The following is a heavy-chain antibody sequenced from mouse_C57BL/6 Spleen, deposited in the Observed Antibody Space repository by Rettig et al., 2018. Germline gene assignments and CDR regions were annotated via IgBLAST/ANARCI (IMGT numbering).Heavy chain of an antibody. D-gene: IGHD1-1*01. CDR3: ARSFYGSRRWYFDV. Sequence: QQSGPELVKPGASVKISCKASGYTFTDYYMNWVKQSHGKSLEWIGDFNPNNGCTTYNQKFTVKATLTVAKSSTTAYMELRSLTSEASAVYYCARSFYGSRRWYFDVWGTGTTVTVSS. CDR2: FNPNNGCT. J-gene: IGHJ1*03. V-gene: IGHV1-26*01. CDR1: GYTFTDYY.